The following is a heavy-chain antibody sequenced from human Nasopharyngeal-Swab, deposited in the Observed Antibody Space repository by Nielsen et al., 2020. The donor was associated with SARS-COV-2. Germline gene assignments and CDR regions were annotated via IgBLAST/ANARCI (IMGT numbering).Heavy chain of an antibody. CDR1: GYTFNSHY. D-gene: IGHD5-18*01. Sequence: SVKVSCKASGYTFNSHYMHWVRQARGQRLEWIGWIVVGSGNTNYAQKFQERVTITRDMSTSTAYMELSSLRSEDTAVYYCAAITGDTATGKGHPLGFDPWGQGTLVTVSS. V-gene: IGHV1-58*02. J-gene: IGHJ5*02. CDR3: AAITGDTATGKGHPLGFDP. CDR2: IVVGSGNT.